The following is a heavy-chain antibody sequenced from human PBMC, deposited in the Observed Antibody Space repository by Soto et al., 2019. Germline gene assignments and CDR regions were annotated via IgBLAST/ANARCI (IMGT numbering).Heavy chain of an antibody. D-gene: IGHD5-18*01. Sequence: QVQLLQSGAEVKKPGASVKVSCEAIGFPFANYAIHWVRQAPGQGLEWMGYVNADNGDVKYSQKFNGRVTITRDKSASTAFVELSGLTSEDTAVSFCARKERGHIFPYDSWGQGTLVTVSS. J-gene: IGHJ5*01. V-gene: IGHV1-3*01. CDR1: GFPFANYA. CDR3: ARKERGHIFPYDS. CDR2: VNADNGDV.